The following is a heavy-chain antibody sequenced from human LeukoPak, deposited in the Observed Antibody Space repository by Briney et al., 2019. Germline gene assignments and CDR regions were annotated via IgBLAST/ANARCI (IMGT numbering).Heavy chain of an antibody. CDR1: GFTVSSNS. J-gene: IGHJ4*02. V-gene: IGHV3-66*03. Sequence: GGSLRLSCTVSGFTVSSNSMSWVRQAPGKGLEWVSFIYSDNTHYSDSVKGRFTISRDNSKNTLYLQMNSLRAEDTAVYYCAKDSSYYDILTGYHDYWGQGTLVTVSS. CDR2: IYSDNT. CDR3: AKDSSYYDILTGYHDY. D-gene: IGHD3-9*01.